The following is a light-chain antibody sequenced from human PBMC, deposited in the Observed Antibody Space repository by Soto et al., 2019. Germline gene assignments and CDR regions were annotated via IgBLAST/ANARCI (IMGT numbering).Light chain of an antibody. Sequence: DIQMTQSPSTLSASVGDRVTITCRASQTIGTWLAWYQQKPGKAPKFLIYNASSFKSGVPTRFSGSGSGTEFTLTISSLQPDDFATYYCQQYKSYPWTFGQGTKVDIK. J-gene: IGKJ1*01. CDR3: QQYKSYPWT. V-gene: IGKV1-5*01. CDR1: QTIGTW. CDR2: NAS.